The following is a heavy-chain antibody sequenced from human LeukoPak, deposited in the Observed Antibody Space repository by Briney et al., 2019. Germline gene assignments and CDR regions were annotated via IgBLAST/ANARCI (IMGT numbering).Heavy chain of an antibody. Sequence: ASVKVSCKASGYTFTGYYMHWVRQAPGQGLEWMGWINPNSGGTNYAQKFQGRVTMTRDTSTSTAYMELRSLISDDTAIYYCARQVDTTMALPDYWGQGTLVTVSS. J-gene: IGHJ4*02. V-gene: IGHV1-2*02. D-gene: IGHD5-18*01. CDR3: ARQVDTTMALPDY. CDR1: GYTFTGYY. CDR2: INPNSGGT.